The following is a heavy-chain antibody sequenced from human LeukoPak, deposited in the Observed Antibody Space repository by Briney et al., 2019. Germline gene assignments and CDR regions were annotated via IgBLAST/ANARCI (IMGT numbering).Heavy chain of an antibody. V-gene: IGHV3-43D*03. D-gene: IGHD3-9*01. Sequence: PGGSLRLSCAASGFTFDDYAMHWVRQAPGKVLEWVSLISWDGGSTYYADSVKGRFTISRDNSKNTLYLQMNSLRAEDTAVYYCATLPQEARYFDWLFDYWGQGTLVTVSS. CDR1: GFTFDDYA. CDR2: ISWDGGST. J-gene: IGHJ4*02. CDR3: ATLPQEARYFDWLFDY.